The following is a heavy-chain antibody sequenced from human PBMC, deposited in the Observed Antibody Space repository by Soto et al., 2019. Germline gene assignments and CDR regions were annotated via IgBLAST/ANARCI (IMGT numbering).Heavy chain of an antibody. D-gene: IGHD2-15*01. CDR2: ISYDGSNK. V-gene: IGHV3-30*18. Sequence: GGSLRLSCAASGFTFTPYGMHWVRQAPGKGLEWVAVISYDGSNKYYADSVKGRFTISRDNSKNTLYLQMNSLRAEDTALYYCAKGARVVAASPTDYWGQGTLVTVS. CDR1: GFTFTPYG. CDR3: AKGARVVAASPTDY. J-gene: IGHJ4*02.